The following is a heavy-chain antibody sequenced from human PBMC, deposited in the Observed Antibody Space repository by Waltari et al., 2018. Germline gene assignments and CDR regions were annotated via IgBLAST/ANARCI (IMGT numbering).Heavy chain of an antibody. CDR3: ARDLGIAAARNWFDP. CDR1: GGSISSSY. V-gene: IGHV4-59*01. Sequence: QVHLQESGPGLVKPSETRSLTCTVSGGSISSSYSSCIPNPPGKVLEWIGYTYYSGTTNYNPSLKSRVTISVDTSKNQFSLKLSSVTAADTAVYYCARDLGIAAARNWFDPWGQGTLVTVSS. CDR2: TYYSGTT. J-gene: IGHJ5*02. D-gene: IGHD6-13*01.